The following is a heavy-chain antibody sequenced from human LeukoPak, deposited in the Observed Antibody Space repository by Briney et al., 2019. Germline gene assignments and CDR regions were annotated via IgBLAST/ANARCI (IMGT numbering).Heavy chain of an antibody. Sequence: SETLSLTCAVYGGSLSGYYWSWIRQPPGKGLEWIGEINHSGSTNYNPSLKSRVTISVDTSKNQFSLKLSTVTAADTAVYYCARSSVSQHYYYGMDVWGQGTTVTVSS. CDR3: ARSSVSQHYYYGMDV. D-gene: IGHD2-2*01. CDR2: INHSGST. CDR1: GGSLSGYY. V-gene: IGHV4-34*01. J-gene: IGHJ6*02.